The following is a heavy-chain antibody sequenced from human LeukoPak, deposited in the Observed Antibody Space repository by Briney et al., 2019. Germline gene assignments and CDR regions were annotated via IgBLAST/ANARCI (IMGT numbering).Heavy chain of an antibody. J-gene: IGHJ4*02. Sequence: KPSETLSLTCTVSGVSISSYYWSWIRQPAGKGLEWFGRIHTSGSTNYNPSLKSRVTMSVDTSKNEFSLKLSSVTAADTAVYYCARDRYYYDSSGYCRFDYWGQGTLVTVSS. CDR2: IHTSGST. D-gene: IGHD3-22*01. V-gene: IGHV4-4*07. CDR1: GVSISSYY. CDR3: ARDRYYYDSSGYCRFDY.